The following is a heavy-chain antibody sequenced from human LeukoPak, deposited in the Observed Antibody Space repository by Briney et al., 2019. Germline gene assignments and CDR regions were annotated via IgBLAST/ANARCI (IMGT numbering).Heavy chain of an antibody. J-gene: IGHJ4*02. CDR2: IYYLGTT. D-gene: IGHD6-19*01. CDR3: ARSPVAGTGIWYFDY. V-gene: IGHV4-59*12. CDR1: GGSISSYS. Sequence: SSETLSLTCTVSGGSISSYSWSWLRQPAGKGLEWIGHIYYLGTTNYNPSLKSRLTISVDTSKNQLSLKLSSLTAADTALYYCARSPVAGTGIWYFDYWGQGTLVTVSS.